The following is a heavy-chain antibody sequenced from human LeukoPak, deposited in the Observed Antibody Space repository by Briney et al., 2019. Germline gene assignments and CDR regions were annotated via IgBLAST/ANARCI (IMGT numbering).Heavy chain of an antibody. J-gene: IGHJ4*02. CDR3: ARDTLGEGEDADYAVYYFDY. D-gene: IGHD3-10*01. Sequence: GGSLRLSCAASGFTFSSYEMNWVRQAPGKGLEWVSYISSSGSTIYYADSVKGRFTISRDNAKNSLYLQMNSLRAEDTAVYYCARDTLGEGEDADYAVYYFDYWGQGTVVTVSS. CDR2: ISSSGSTI. V-gene: IGHV3-48*03. CDR1: GFTFSSYE.